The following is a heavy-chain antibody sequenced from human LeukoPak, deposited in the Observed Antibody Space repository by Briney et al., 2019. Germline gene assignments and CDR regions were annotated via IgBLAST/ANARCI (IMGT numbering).Heavy chain of an antibody. J-gene: IGHJ4*02. CDR2: ISSNGGST. Sequence: GGSLRLSCSASGFIFSNYAMHWFRQAPGKGLEYVSSISSNGGSTYYADSVKGRFTISRDNSKNTLYLQMSSLRAEDTAVYYCVKGKGIAVTSLDYWGQGTLVTVSS. V-gene: IGHV3-64D*06. D-gene: IGHD6-19*01. CDR1: GFIFSNYA. CDR3: VKGKGIAVTSLDY.